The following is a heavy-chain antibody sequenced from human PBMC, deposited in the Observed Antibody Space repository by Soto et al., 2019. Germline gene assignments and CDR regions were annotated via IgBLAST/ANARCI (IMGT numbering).Heavy chain of an antibody. CDR3: ARDNSYYGSGKDGMDV. D-gene: IGHD3-10*01. Sequence: SETLSLTCTFSVVSISSGGYYCTWIRQRPWKGLEWIGYIYYSGSTYYNPSLKSRVTISVDTSKNQFSLKLSSVTAADTAVYYCARDNSYYGSGKDGMDVWGQGTTVTVSS. J-gene: IGHJ6*01. V-gene: IGHV4-31*03. CDR1: VVSISSGGYY. CDR2: IYYSGST.